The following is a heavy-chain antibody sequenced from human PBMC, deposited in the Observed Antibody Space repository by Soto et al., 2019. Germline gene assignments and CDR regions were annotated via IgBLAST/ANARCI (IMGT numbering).Heavy chain of an antibody. CDR2: ISAYNGNT. CDR1: GYTFTSYG. J-gene: IGHJ6*02. D-gene: IGHD2-2*01. V-gene: IGHV1-18*01. CDR3: ATSKRAGLVQYPSDYYSGMDV. Sequence: VAAVKFSFKASGYTFTSYGISWVRQAPGQGLDCMGWISAYNGNTNYAQKLQGRVAMTTDTSTSTAYMELRSLRSDDTAVYYCATSKRAGLVQYPSDYYSGMDVGGQRTTVTVS.